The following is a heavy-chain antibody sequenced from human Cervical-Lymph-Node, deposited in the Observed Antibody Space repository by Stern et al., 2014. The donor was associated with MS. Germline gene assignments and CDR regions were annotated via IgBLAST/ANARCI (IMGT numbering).Heavy chain of an antibody. Sequence: EVQLVESGGTLVQPGGSLRLSCAASGFTFSSYAMSWVRQAPGKGLERFSVISGSDGSTFYADSVKGRFTISRDNSKNTLFLQMNSLRAEDTAVYYCAKVYGSGPFDYWGQGTLVTVSS. CDR2: ISGSDGST. CDR3: AKVYGSGPFDY. V-gene: IGHV3-23*04. J-gene: IGHJ4*02. D-gene: IGHD6-19*01. CDR1: GFTFSSYA.